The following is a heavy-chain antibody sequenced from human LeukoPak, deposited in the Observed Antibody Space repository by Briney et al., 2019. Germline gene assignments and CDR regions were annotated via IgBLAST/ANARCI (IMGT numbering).Heavy chain of an antibody. J-gene: IGHJ4*02. V-gene: IGHV4-4*07. CDR1: GASIRSHY. CDR3: ARETYDSSGYYLDY. D-gene: IGHD3-22*01. Sequence: SETLSLTCAVSGASIRSHYWSWIRQPAGKGLEWIGRIYTSGSNNYNPSLKSRVTMSVDTSKNQFSLKLSSVTAADTAVYYCARETYDSSGYYLDYWGQGTLVTVSS. CDR2: IYTSGSN.